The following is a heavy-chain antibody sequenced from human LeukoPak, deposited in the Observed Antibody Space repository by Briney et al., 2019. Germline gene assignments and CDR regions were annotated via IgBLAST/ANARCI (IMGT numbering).Heavy chain of an antibody. CDR2: INPNSGGT. Sequence: ASVKVSCKASGYTFTGYYMHWVRQAPGQGLEWMGWINPNSGGTNYAQKFQGRVTMTRDTSISTAYMELRSLRSDDTAVYYCARGSGYDNYFDYWGQGTLVTVSS. V-gene: IGHV1-2*02. D-gene: IGHD5-12*01. CDR3: ARGSGYDNYFDY. CDR1: GYTFTGYY. J-gene: IGHJ4*02.